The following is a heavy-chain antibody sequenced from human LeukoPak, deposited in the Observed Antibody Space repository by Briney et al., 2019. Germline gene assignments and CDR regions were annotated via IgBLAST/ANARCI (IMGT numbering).Heavy chain of an antibody. V-gene: IGHV3-23*01. CDR2: ISNSDNST. CDR1: GFSFSIHD. J-gene: IGHJ4*02. CDR3: AKGFYCSSSTCLDY. D-gene: IGHD2-2*01. Sequence: GGSLRLSCAASGFSFSIHDMTWVRQAPGKGLEWVSTISNSDNSTYYADSVKGRFTFSRDNSKNTLYLQMNSLRAEDTAVYYCAKGFYCSSSTCLDYWGQGTLVTVSS.